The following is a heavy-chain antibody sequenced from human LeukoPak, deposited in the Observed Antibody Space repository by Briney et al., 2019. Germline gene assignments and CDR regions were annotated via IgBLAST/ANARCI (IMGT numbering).Heavy chain of an antibody. CDR1: GFTFSSYA. V-gene: IGHV3-23*01. D-gene: IGHD4-17*01. CDR2: ISGSGGST. Sequence: GGSLRLSCAASGFTFSSYAMSRVRQAPGKGLEWVSAISGSGGSTYYADSVKGRFTLSRDNSKNTLYLQMNSLRAEDTAVYYCAKASPVYGDPNQNWFDPWGQGTLVTVSS. J-gene: IGHJ5*02. CDR3: AKASPVYGDPNQNWFDP.